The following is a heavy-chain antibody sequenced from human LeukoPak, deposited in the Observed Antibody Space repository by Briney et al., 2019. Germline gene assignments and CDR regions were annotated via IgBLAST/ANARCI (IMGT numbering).Heavy chain of an antibody. J-gene: IGHJ4*02. CDR2: ISSSGSTI. D-gene: IGHD5-24*01. CDR3: AREREDGYNYGFFDY. Sequence: GGSLRLSCAASGFTFSDYYMSWIRQAPGKGLEWVSYISSSGSTIYYADSVKGRSTISRDNAKNSLYLQMNSLRAEDTAVYYCAREREDGYNYGFFDYWGQGTLVTVSS. CDR1: GFTFSDYY. V-gene: IGHV3-11*01.